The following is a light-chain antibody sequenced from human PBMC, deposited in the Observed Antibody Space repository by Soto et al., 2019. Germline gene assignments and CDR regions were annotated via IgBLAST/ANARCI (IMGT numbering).Light chain of an antibody. V-gene: IGKV1-5*01. CDR2: DAS. J-gene: IGKJ1*01. CDR1: QSISSW. CDR3: QQYNSYSTWT. Sequence: DIQMTQSPSTLSASVGDRVTITCRASQSISSWLAWYQQKPGKAPKLLIYDASSLESGVPSRFSGSGSGTEFTLTISSLQPGDFATYYCQQYNSYSTWTFGQGTKVEIK.